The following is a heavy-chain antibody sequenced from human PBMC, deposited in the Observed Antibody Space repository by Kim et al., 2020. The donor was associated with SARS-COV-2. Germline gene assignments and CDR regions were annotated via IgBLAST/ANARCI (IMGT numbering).Heavy chain of an antibody. CDR1: GFNFSSYA. CDR2: ISGSGGST. CDR3: AKLPVPYYDILTGLLYYFDY. V-gene: IGHV3-23*01. Sequence: GGSLRLSCAASGFNFSSYAMSWVRQAPGKGLEWVSAISGSGGSTYYADSVKGRFTISRDNSKNTLYLQMNSLRAEDTAVYYCAKLPVPYYDILTGLLYYFDYWGQGTLVTVSS. J-gene: IGHJ4*02. D-gene: IGHD3-9*01.